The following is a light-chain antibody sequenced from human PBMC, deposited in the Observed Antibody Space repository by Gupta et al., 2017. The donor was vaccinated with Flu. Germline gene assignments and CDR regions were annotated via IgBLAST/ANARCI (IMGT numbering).Light chain of an antibody. J-gene: IGKJ5*01. CDR2: DAS. V-gene: IGKV1-33*01. Sequence: DIQMTQSPSSLSASVGDRVTITCQASQDINNYLNWYQQKPGKAPALLIYDASNLETGVPSRFSGSGSGTDFTFTISSLQPEDIATYYCQHEKAFPITFGQGTQLEIK. CDR3: QHEKAFPIT. CDR1: QDINNY.